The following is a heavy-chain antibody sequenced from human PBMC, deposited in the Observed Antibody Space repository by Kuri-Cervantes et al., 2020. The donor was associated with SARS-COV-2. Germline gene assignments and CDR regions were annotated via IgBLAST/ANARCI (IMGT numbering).Heavy chain of an antibody. D-gene: IGHD6-13*01. CDR3: AKDRGYSSSWYTFVGSDY. CDR1: GFTFSSYA. V-gene: IGHV3-23*01. CDR2: ISGSGGST. J-gene: IGHJ4*02. Sequence: GESLKISCAASGFTFSSYAMSWVRQAPGKGLEWVSAISGSGGSTYYADSVKGRFTISRDNSKNTLYLQMNSLRAEDTAVYYCAKDRGYSSSWYTFVGSDYWGRGTLVTVSS.